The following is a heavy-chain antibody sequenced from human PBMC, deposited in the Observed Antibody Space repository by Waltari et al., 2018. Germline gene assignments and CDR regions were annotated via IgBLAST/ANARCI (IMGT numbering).Heavy chain of an antibody. CDR2: VDPEDGET. Sequence: EVQLVQSGAEVKKPGATVKISCKVSGYTFTDYYMYLVQQAPGKGLEWMGLVDPEDGETIYAEKFQGRVTITADTSTDTAYMELSSLRSEDTAVYYCATKYYDILTGYYNGDAFDIWGQGTMVTVSS. CDR3: ATKYYDILTGYYNGDAFDI. V-gene: IGHV1-69-2*01. J-gene: IGHJ3*02. D-gene: IGHD3-9*01. CDR1: GYTFTDYY.